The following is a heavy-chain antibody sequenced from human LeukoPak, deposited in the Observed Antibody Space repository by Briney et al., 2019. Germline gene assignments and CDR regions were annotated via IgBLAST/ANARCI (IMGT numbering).Heavy chain of an antibody. D-gene: IGHD6-19*01. CDR1: GFTFSNYS. CDR3: ARGDSSGWYVPYYFDY. CDR2: ISSSSSYI. Sequence: GGSLRLSCAASGFTFSNYSMNWVRQAPGKGLEWVSSISSSSSYIYYADSVKGRFTISRDNAKNSLYLQMNSLRAEDTAVYYCARGDSSGWYVPYYFDYWGQGTLVTVSS. V-gene: IGHV3-21*01. J-gene: IGHJ4*02.